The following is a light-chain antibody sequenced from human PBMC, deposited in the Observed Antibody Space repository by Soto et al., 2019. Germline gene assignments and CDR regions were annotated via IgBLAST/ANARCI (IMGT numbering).Light chain of an antibody. CDR2: DTS. CDR1: QNIGNK. V-gene: IGKV3-11*01. Sequence: EIVMTQSPATLSVSPVGRATLSFRASQNIGNKLAWYQHKPGQAPRVLIYDTSTRAAGIPARFSGSGSGTDFTLTISSLEPDDFAVYYCQQRSNWPLKFGQGTKVDIK. J-gene: IGKJ1*01. CDR3: QQRSNWPLK.